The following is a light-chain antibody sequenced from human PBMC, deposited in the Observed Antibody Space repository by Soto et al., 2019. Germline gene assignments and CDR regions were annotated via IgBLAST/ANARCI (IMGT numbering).Light chain of an antibody. CDR1: SSNIGAGYD. J-gene: IGLJ1*01. Sequence: QPVLTQPPSVSGAPGQRVTISCTGSSSNIGAGYDVHWYQQLPGTAPKLLIYGNSNRPSGVPDRFSGSKSGTSASLAITGLQAEDEADYYCCSFTSGNTAYVFGTGTKLTVL. V-gene: IGLV1-40*01. CDR2: GNS. CDR3: CSFTSGNTAYV.